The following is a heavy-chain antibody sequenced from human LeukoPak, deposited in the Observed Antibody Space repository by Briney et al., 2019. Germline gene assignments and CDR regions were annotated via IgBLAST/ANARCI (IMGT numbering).Heavy chain of an antibody. CDR2: ISGSGGST. CDR3: AKTLGAAAGSLRG. J-gene: IGHJ4*02. D-gene: IGHD6-13*01. Sequence: GGSLRLACAASVFTFSSDSMSWVRQPPRKGREWVAAISGSGGSTYYADSVKGRFTISRDNSKNTLYLQMNSLRAEDTAVYYCAKTLGAAAGSLRGWGQGTLVTVSS. V-gene: IGHV3-23*01. CDR1: VFTFSSDS.